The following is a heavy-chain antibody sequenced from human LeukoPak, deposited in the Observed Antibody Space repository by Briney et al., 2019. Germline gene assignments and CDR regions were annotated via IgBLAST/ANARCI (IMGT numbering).Heavy chain of an antibody. CDR3: ARDRVVPAATYYYYYYMDV. D-gene: IGHD2-2*01. CDR2: INTRGST. V-gene: IGHV4-61*02. CDR1: GGSISSGSYF. J-gene: IGHJ6*03. Sequence: SETLSLTCTVSGGSISSGSYFWSWIRQPAGKGREWIGRINTRGSTNYNPSLKSRVTISVDTSKNQFSLKLSSVTAADTAVYYCARDRVVPAATYYYYYYMDVWGKGTTVTVSS.